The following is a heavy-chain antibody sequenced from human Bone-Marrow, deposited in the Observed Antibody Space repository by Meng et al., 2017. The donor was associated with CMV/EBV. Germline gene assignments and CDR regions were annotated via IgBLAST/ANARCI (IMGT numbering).Heavy chain of an antibody. J-gene: IGHJ6*02. D-gene: IGHD2-15*01. CDR2: IRSKAYGGTT. CDR1: GFTFGDYA. Sequence: GESLKISCTASGFTFGDYAMSWVRQAPGKGLEWVGFIRSKAYGGTTEYAASVKGRFTISRDNSKNTLYLQMNSLRAEDTAVYYCSVAATPYYYYGMDVWGQGTTVTVSS. V-gene: IGHV3-49*04. CDR3: SVAATPYYYYGMDV.